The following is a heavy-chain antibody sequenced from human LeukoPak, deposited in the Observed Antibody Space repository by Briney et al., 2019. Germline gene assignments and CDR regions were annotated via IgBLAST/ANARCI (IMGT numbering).Heavy chain of an antibody. CDR3: ARVPGSTVTTRWFDP. Sequence: SQTLSLTCTVSGGSISSGGYYWSWIRQHPGKGLEWIGYIYYSGSTYYNPSLKSRVTISVDTSKNQFSLKLSSVTAADTAVYYCARVPGSTVTTRWFDPWGQGTLVTVSS. J-gene: IGHJ5*02. CDR1: GGSISSGGYY. D-gene: IGHD4-11*01. V-gene: IGHV4-31*03. CDR2: IYYSGST.